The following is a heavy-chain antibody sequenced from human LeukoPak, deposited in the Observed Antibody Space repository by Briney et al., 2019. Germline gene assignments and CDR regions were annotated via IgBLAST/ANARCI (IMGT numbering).Heavy chain of an antibody. CDR2: ISSSSSTI. CDR3: ARGDDDSSGYYHINFDY. D-gene: IGHD3-22*01. Sequence: PGGSLRLSCAASGFTFSSYSMNWVRQAPGKGLEWVSYISSSSSTIYYADSVKGRFTISRDNAKNSLYLQMNSLRAEDTAVYYCARGDDDSSGYYHINFDYWGQGTLVTVSS. CDR1: GFTFSSYS. V-gene: IGHV3-48*01. J-gene: IGHJ4*02.